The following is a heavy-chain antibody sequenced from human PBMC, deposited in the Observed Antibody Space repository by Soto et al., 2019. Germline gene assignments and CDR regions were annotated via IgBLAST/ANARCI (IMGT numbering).Heavy chain of an antibody. CDR1: GGSISSYY. J-gene: IGHJ4*02. Sequence: SETLSLTCTVSGGSISSYYWSWIRQPPGKGLEWIGYIYYSGSTNYNPSLKSRVTISVDTSKNQFSLKLSSVTAADTTVYYCARFIDFWSGHDLYYFDYWGQGTLVTSPQ. V-gene: IGHV4-59*01. CDR2: IYYSGST. CDR3: ARFIDFWSGHDLYYFDY. D-gene: IGHD3-3*01.